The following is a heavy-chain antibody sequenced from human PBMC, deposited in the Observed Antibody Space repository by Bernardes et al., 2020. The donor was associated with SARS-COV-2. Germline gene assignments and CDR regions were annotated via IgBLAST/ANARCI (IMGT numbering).Heavy chain of an antibody. V-gene: IGHV1-69*13. D-gene: IGHD3-16*01. CDR1: GGTFSSYA. J-gene: IGHJ4*02. Sequence: SVKVSCKASGGTFSSYAISWVRQAPGQGLEWVGGIIPIFGTANYAQKFQGRVTITADESTSTAYMELSSLRSEDTAVYYCARGGSMITFGGVIRDLYFDYWGQGTLVTVSS. CDR3: ARGGSMITFGGVIRDLYFDY. CDR2: IIPIFGTA.